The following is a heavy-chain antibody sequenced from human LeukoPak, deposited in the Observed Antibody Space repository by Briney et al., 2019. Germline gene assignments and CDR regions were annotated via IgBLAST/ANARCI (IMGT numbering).Heavy chain of an antibody. CDR2: INPNSGGT. D-gene: IGHD3-10*01. CDR1: GYTFTGYY. V-gene: IGHV1-2*02. J-gene: IGHJ4*02. CDR3: ARSYQGDLRRRVTMIRGTPHPSIDY. Sequence: ASVKVSCKASGYTFTGYYIHWVRQAPGQGLEWMGWINPNSGGTNYAQKFQGRVTMTRDTSISTAYMELSRLRSDDTAVYYCARSYQGDLRRRVTMIRGTPHPSIDYWGQGTLVTVSS.